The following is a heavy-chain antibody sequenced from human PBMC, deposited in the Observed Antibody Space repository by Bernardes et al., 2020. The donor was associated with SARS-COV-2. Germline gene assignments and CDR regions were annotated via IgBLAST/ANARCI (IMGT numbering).Heavy chain of an antibody. CDR3: ARDAQFMTTVTTRSYYYGMDV. Sequence: GGSLRLSCAASGFTFSSYSMNWVRQAPGKGLEWVSSISSSSSYIYYADSVKGRFTISRDNAKNSLYLQMNSLRAEDTAVYYCARDAQFMTTVTTRSYYYGMDVWGQGTTVTVSS. D-gene: IGHD4-4*01. J-gene: IGHJ6*02. CDR2: ISSSSSYI. V-gene: IGHV3-21*01. CDR1: GFTFSSYS.